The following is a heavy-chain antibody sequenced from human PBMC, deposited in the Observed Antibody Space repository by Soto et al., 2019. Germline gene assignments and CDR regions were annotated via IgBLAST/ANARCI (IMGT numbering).Heavy chain of an antibody. J-gene: IGHJ4*02. Sequence: EVQLVASGGALVQPGRSLRLSCAASGFIFDDYAMHWVRQAPGKGLEWVSGISWNSGDIRYADSVKGRFTISRDNAKNSLSLQMNSLRVEDTALYYCAKDGQVWGQGTLVTVSS. CDR2: ISWNSGDI. CDR1: GFIFDDYA. CDR3: AKDGQV. V-gene: IGHV3-9*01.